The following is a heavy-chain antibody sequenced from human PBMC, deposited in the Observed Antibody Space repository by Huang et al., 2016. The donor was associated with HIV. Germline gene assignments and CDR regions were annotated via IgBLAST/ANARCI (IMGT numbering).Heavy chain of an antibody. CDR1: GNTFTSYG. CDR3: ARDPKYHRIGYYRQRRGIDI. J-gene: IGHJ3*02. Sequence: QIQLMQSGPELKQPGASVKVSCTASGNTFTSYGITGVRQAHGQGLEWMVWISASSGDTEYAQKFQGRVTLTTDTSTNIAYMELMSLRSDDTAKYYCARDPKYHRIGYYRQRRGIDIWGQGTMVIVSS. D-gene: IGHD3-22*01. V-gene: IGHV1-18*01. CDR2: ISASSGDT.